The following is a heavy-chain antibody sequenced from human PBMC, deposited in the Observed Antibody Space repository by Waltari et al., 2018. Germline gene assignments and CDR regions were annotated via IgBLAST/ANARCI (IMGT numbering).Heavy chain of an antibody. CDR2: INQDGREK. CDR3: TRGGDDSSWYWRN. D-gene: IGHD6-13*01. J-gene: IGHJ4*02. V-gene: IGHV3-7*01. CDR1: GFTFSNNW. Sequence: EVQLVESGGGLVQPGGSLRLSCAASGFTFSNNWMTWVRQAPGKGGEWGANINQDGREKDSGESGKGRFTISRDNAKNSLYLQLNSLRADDTAVYYCTRGGDDSSWYWRNWGQGTLVTVSS.